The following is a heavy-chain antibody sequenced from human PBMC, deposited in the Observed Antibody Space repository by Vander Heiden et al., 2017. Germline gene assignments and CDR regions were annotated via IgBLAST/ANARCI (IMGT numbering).Heavy chain of an antibody. CDR3: ERGYSYGHFDY. V-gene: IGHV2-5*01. CDR2: IYWNDDK. Sequence: HSTLKESGPTLVIPTQTLTLTCTFPGSPRSSSAVGVGWTLQPQVKAMEWLALIYWNDDKRYSPPLKSRLTITKDTSKNQVVLTITNMDPVDTATYSCERGYSYGHFDYWGQGTLVTVSS. J-gene: IGHJ4*02. CDR1: GSPRSSSAVG. D-gene: IGHD5-18*01.